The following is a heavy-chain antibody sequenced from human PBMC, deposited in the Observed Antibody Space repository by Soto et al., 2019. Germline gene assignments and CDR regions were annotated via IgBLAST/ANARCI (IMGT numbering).Heavy chain of an antibody. CDR1: GFTFINAW. CDR2: IKSKTDGGTT. J-gene: IGHJ4*02. Sequence: WGSLRLSCAASGFTFINAWMIFFRQAPGKGLEWVGRIKSKTDGGTTDYAAPVKGRFTISRDDSKNTLYLQMNSLKTEDTAVYYCARDFGGGFDYWGQGTLVTVSS. D-gene: IGHD2-15*01. CDR3: ARDFGGGFDY. V-gene: IGHV3-15*01.